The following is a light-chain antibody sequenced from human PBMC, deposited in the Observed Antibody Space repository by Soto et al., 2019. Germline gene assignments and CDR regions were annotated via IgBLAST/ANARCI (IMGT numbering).Light chain of an antibody. CDR1: QGIGTY. V-gene: IGKV1-27*01. CDR3: QKYNSAPRP. CDR2: AAS. Sequence: DIQMNQSPSSLSASVGDRVTITCRASQGIGTYLAWYQQKPGKVPKLLIYAASTLRSGVPSRFSGSGSGTDFTLTISSLQPEDVATYYCQKYNSAPRPFGQGTKVEIK. J-gene: IGKJ1*01.